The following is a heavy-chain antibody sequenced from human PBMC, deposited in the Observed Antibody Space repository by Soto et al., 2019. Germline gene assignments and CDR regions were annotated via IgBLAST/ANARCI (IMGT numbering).Heavy chain of an antibody. Sequence: QVQLQQWGAGLLKPSETLTLTCAVYGGSFSGYYWSWIRQPPGKGLEWIGEINHSGSTNYNPSLKSRVTISVDTSKNQVSLKLSSVTAADTAVYYCARVAVVVVAANTSFDYWGQGTLVTVSS. V-gene: IGHV4-34*01. CDR2: INHSGST. D-gene: IGHD2-15*01. J-gene: IGHJ4*02. CDR1: GGSFSGYY. CDR3: ARVAVVVVAANTSFDY.